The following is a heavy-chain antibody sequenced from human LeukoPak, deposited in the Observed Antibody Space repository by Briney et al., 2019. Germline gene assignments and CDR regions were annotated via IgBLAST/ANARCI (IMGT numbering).Heavy chain of an antibody. Sequence: TSETLSLTCTVSGGSVSSTTNYLSWIRQPPGKGLEWIGSIYYSGGPYYNPSLKSRVTISVDTSKNQFFLRLSSVTAADTALYYCARHDYATTVAPIYFDYWGQGTLVTVSS. V-gene: IGHV4-39*01. D-gene: IGHD4-23*01. CDR2: IYYSGGP. CDR3: ARHDYATTVAPIYFDY. CDR1: GGSVSSTTNY. J-gene: IGHJ4*02.